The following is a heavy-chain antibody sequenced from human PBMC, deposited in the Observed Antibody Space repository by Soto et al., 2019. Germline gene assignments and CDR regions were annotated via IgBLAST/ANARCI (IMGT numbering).Heavy chain of an antibody. Sequence: GGSLRLSCAASGFTFSSYSMNWVRQAPGKGLEWVSYISSSSTTIYYADSVKGRFTVSRDNAKSSLYLQMNSLRDEDTAVYYCSKGGNSGYDSDYWGQGTLVTVSS. V-gene: IGHV3-48*02. D-gene: IGHD5-12*01. J-gene: IGHJ4*02. CDR3: SKGGNSGYDSDY. CDR1: GFTFSSYS. CDR2: ISSSSTTI.